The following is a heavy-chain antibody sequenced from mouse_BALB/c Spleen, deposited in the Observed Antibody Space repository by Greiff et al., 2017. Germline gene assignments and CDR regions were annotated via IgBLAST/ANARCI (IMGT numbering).Heavy chain of an antibody. CDR3: ARDIDY. V-gene: IGHV7-3*02. CDR2: IRNKANGYTT. CDR1: GFTFTDYY. J-gene: IGHJ2*01. Sequence: EVKLMESGGGLVQPGGSLRLSCATSGFTFTDYYMSWVRQPPGKALEWLGFIRNKANGYTTEYSAYVKGRFTISRDNSQSILYLQMNTLRAEDSATYYCARDIDYWGQGTTLTVSS.